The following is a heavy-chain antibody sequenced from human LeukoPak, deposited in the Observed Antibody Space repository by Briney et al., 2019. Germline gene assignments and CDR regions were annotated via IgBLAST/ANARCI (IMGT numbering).Heavy chain of an antibody. CDR2: VGGSGGSP. CDR3: AKGGIGSSSGLDY. V-gene: IGHV3-23*01. D-gene: IGHD5-18*01. Sequence: TGGSLRLSCAASGFTFSSYAMSWVRQAPGKGLEWVSSVGGSGGSPYYANSVKGRFSISRDNSKNTLYLEMNSLRDADTAVYYCAKGGIGSSSGLDYWGQGTVVTVSS. J-gene: IGHJ4*02. CDR1: GFTFSSYA.